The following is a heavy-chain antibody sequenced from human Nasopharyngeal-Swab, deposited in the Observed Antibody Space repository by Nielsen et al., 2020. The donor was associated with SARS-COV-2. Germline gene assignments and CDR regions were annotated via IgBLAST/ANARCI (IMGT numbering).Heavy chain of an antibody. CDR1: GFTFDDYA. J-gene: IGHJ4*02. CDR2: ISWNSGSI. D-gene: IGHD4-17*01. Sequence: SLKISCAASGFTFDDYAMHWVRQAPGKGLEWVSGISWNSGSIDYADSAKGRFTISRDNAKNSLYLQMNSLRAEDTALYYCAKAPHYGDYSFDYWGQGTLVTVSS. V-gene: IGHV3-9*01. CDR3: AKAPHYGDYSFDY.